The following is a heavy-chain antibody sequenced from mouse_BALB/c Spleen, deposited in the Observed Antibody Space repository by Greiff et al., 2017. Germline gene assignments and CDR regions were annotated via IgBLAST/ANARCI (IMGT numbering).Heavy chain of an antibody. CDR3: ARHKIPPITTSWYFDV. CDR2: ISSGGGST. V-gene: IGHV5-12-1*01. J-gene: IGHJ1*01. CDR1: GFAFSSYD. D-gene: IGHD1-1*01. Sequence: EVKLVESGGGLVKPGGSLKLSCAASGFAFSSYDMSWVRQTPEKRLEWVAYISSGGGSTYYPDTVKGRFTISRDNAKNTLYLQMSSLKSEDTAMYYCARHKIPPITTSWYFDVWGAGTTVTVSS.